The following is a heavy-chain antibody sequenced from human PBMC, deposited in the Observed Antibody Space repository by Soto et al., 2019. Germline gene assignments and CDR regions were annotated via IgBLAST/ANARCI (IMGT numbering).Heavy chain of an antibody. Sequence: QVQLVQSGAAVKKPGASVKVSCKASGYTFTSYVFSWVRQAPGQGLEWMGWISAYNGNTNYAQKLQGRVTMTTDTSTSIAYMELRSLRSDDTAVYYCASYHLNSYYYGMDVWGQGTTVTVSS. J-gene: IGHJ6*02. CDR1: GYTFTSYV. CDR3: ASYHLNSYYYGMDV. V-gene: IGHV1-18*01. CDR2: ISAYNGNT.